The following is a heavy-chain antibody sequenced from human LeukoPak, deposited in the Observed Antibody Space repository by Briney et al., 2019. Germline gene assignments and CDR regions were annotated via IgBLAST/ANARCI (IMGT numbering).Heavy chain of an antibody. D-gene: IGHD2-15*01. V-gene: IGHV4-61*02. CDR2: IYTSGST. CDR3: ARNSRGNYFDY. CDR1: GGSISSGSYY. Sequence: SQTLSLTCTVSGGSISSGSYYWSWIRQPAGKGLEWIGRIYTSGSTNYNPSLKSRVTISVDTSKNQFSLKLSSVTAADTAVYSCARNSRGNYFDYWGQGTLVTVSS. J-gene: IGHJ4*02.